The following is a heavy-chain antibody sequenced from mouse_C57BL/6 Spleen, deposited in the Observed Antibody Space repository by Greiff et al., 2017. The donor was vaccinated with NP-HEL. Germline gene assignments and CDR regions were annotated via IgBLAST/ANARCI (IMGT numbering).Heavy chain of an antibody. Sequence: QVQLQQPGAELVMPGASVKLSCKASGYTFTSYWMHWVTQRPGQGLEWIGEIDPSDSYTNYNQKFKGKSTLTVDKSSSTAYMQLSSLTSEDSAVYYCARLQLRLGGFAYWGQGTLVTVSA. CDR1: GYTFTSYW. D-gene: IGHD3-2*02. CDR3: ARLQLRLGGFAY. J-gene: IGHJ3*01. CDR2: IDPSDSYT. V-gene: IGHV1-69*01.